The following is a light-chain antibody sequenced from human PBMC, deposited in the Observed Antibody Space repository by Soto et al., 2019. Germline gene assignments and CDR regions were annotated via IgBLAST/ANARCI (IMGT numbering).Light chain of an antibody. CDR3: EECHATPLT. Sequence: EILMHQSPAALSVSPWEIATLSCRASQSVSSNLAWYQQKPRQAPRLLIYGASTRATGIPASFSGSGSGTDFTLTITTLQPEDVGIYYCEECHATPLTFGQGTRLEIK. V-gene: IGKV3-15*01. J-gene: IGKJ5*01. CDR1: QSVSSN. CDR2: GAS.